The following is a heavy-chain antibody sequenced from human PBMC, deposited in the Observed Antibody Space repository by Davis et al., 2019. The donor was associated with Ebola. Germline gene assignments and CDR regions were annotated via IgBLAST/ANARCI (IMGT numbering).Heavy chain of an antibody. V-gene: IGHV1-2*06. CDR3: AREGRDGYNYWADY. CDR1: GYTFTGYY. J-gene: IGHJ4*02. D-gene: IGHD5-24*01. CDR2: INPNSGGT. Sequence: ASVKVSCKASGYTFTGYYMHWVRQAPGQGLEWMGRINPNSGGTNYAQKFQGRVTITADKSTSTAYMELSSLRSEDTAVYYCAREGRDGYNYWADYWGQGTLVTVSS.